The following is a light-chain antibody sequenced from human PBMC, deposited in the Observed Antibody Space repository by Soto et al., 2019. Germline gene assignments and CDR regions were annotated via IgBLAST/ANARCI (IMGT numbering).Light chain of an antibody. Sequence: SYELTQPPSVSVAPGKTARITCGGNNIGSESVHWYQQKPGQAPVLVIYYDSDRPSGIPERFSGSNSGNTATLTISRVEAGDEADYYCQVWDSSSDRDVVFGGGTKVTVL. CDR3: QVWDSSSDRDVV. CDR2: YDS. J-gene: IGLJ2*01. CDR1: NIGSES. V-gene: IGLV3-21*04.